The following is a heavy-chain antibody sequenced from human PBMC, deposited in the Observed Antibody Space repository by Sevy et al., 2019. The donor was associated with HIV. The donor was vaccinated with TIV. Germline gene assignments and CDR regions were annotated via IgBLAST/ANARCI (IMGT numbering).Heavy chain of an antibody. J-gene: IGHJ4*02. CDR3: ARIGSSSDPKY. D-gene: IGHD3-10*01. CDR2: ISANNGNT. V-gene: IGHV1-18*01. CDR1: GYTFTKYG. Sequence: ASVKVSCKASGYTFTKYGITWVRQAPGQGLEYMGWISANNGNTDYAQTLQGRIVMTTDTSTSTAYMELRSLRSDDTAVYYCARIGSSSDPKYWGQGTLVTVSS.